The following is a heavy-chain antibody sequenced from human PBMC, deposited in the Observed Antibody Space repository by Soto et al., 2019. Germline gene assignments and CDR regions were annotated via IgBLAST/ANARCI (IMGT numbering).Heavy chain of an antibody. CDR2: VYYRGSI. D-gene: IGHD3-3*02. CDR3: ARVTFTPNWFDS. CDR1: GDSISKPDYY. J-gene: IGHJ5*01. V-gene: IGHV4-30-4*01. Sequence: PSETLSLTCTVSGDSISKPDYYWSWVRHPPGKGLEWIGYVYYRGSIYYNPSFESRITISVDTSKNQFSLNLTSVTAADSAVYFCARVTFTPNWFDSWGQG.